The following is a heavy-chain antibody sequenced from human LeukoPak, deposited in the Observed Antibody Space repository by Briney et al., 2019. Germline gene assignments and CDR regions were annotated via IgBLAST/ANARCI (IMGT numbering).Heavy chain of an antibody. CDR2: ISGSGGST. J-gene: IGHJ4*02. Sequence: GGSLRLSCAASGFTFSSYAMNWVRQAPGKGLEWVSAISGSGGSTFYADSVKGRFTISRDNSKNTPYLQMNSLRAEDTAVYYCAKDLRGYTYDASDYWGQGTLVTVSS. V-gene: IGHV3-23*01. D-gene: IGHD5-18*01. CDR1: GFTFSSYA. CDR3: AKDLRGYTYDASDY.